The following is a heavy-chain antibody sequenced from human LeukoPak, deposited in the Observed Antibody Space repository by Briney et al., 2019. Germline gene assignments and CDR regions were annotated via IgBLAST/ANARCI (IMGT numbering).Heavy chain of an antibody. J-gene: IGHJ4*02. CDR1: SGSISNYY. CDR2: IYYSGST. Sequence: SETLSLTCTVSSGSISNYYWSWIRQPPGKGLEWIGYIYYSGSTNYNPSLKSRVTISVDTSKNQFSLKLSSVTDADTAVYYCARGDYGDYFDYWGQGTLVTVSS. D-gene: IGHD4-17*01. CDR3: ARGDYGDYFDY. V-gene: IGHV4-59*01.